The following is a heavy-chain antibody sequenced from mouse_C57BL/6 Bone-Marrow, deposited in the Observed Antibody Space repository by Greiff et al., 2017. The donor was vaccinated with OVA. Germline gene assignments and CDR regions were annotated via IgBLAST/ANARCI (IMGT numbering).Heavy chain of an antibody. Sequence: VQLQQSGAELVRPGASVKLSCTASGFNIKDYYMHWVKQRPEQGLEWIGRIDPEDGDTEYASKFQGKATMTADTSSNTAYLQLSSLTSEDTAVYYCTTPSGTSYAMDYWGQGTSVTVSS. V-gene: IGHV14-1*01. CDR3: TTPSGTSYAMDY. D-gene: IGHD4-1*01. CDR1: GFNIKDYY. CDR2: IDPEDGDT. J-gene: IGHJ4*01.